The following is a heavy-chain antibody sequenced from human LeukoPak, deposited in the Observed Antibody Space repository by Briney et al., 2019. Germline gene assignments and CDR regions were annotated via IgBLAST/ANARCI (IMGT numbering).Heavy chain of an antibody. CDR3: ARENSGSYREFDY. J-gene: IGHJ4*02. Sequence: SETLSLTCTVSGGSISSYYWSWIRQPAGKGLEWIGRIYTSGSTNYNASLRSRVSMSVDTSKNQFSLKLSSVTAADTAVFYCARENSGSYREFDYWGQGTLVTVSS. D-gene: IGHD1-26*01. V-gene: IGHV4-4*07. CDR2: IYTSGST. CDR1: GGSISSYY.